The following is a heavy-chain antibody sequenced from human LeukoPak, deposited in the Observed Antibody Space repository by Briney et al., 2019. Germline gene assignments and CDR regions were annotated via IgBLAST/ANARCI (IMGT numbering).Heavy chain of an antibody. J-gene: IGHJ4*02. CDR1: GGTFSSYA. CDR3: ARGVNSGYDLDY. D-gene: IGHD5-12*01. V-gene: IGHV1-69*04. Sequence: VASVKVSCKASGGTFSSYAISWVRQAPGQGLEWMGRIIPILGIANYAQKFQGRVTITADKSTSTAYMELSSLRSEDTAVYYCARGVNSGYDLDYWGQGTLVTVSS. CDR2: IIPILGIA.